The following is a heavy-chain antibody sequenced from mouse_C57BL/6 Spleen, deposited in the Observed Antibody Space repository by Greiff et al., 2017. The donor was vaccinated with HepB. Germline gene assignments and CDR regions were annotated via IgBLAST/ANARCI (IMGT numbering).Heavy chain of an antibody. Sequence: VQLQQSGPELVKPGASVKISCKASGYSFTGYYMNWVKQSPEKSLEWIGEINPSTGGTTYNQKFKAKATLTVDKSSSTAYMQLKSLTAEDSAVYYCGRVRRPRYFEVWGTGPTVTVSS. D-gene: IGHD2-14*01. J-gene: IGHJ1*03. CDR3: GRVRRPRYFEV. CDR1: GYSFTGYY. V-gene: IGHV1-42*01. CDR2: INPSTGGT.